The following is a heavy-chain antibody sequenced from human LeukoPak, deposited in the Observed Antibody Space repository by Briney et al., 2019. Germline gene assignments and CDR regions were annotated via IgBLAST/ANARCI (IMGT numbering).Heavy chain of an antibody. V-gene: IGHV4-39*01. CDR2: INYSGST. Sequence: PSETLSLTCTVPGGSIISSSHYWSWIRQPPGKGLEWIASINYSGSTYYNPSLKSRVTISVDTSKNQFSLKLSSVTAADTAVFYCVRYVVYGSGNYYFDYWGQGTLVTVSS. CDR3: VRYVVYGSGNYYFDY. CDR1: GGSIISSSHY. D-gene: IGHD3-10*01. J-gene: IGHJ4*02.